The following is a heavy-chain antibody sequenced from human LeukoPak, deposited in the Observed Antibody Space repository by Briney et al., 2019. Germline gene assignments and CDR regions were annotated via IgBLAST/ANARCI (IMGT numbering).Heavy chain of an antibody. V-gene: IGHV4-34*01. CDR1: GGSFRGYY. Sequence: SETLSLPYAVYGGSFRGYYWSWIRQPPGKGLEWIGEINFGGSINYTPSLKSRVTISVDTSKNQFSLKLSSVTAADTAVYYCARGDILTGYVYWGHGILVTVSS. CDR3: ARGDILTGYVY. CDR2: INFGGSI. D-gene: IGHD3-9*01. J-gene: IGHJ4*01.